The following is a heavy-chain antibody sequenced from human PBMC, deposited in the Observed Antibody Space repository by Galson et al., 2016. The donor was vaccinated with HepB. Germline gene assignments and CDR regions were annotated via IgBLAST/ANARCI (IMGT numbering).Heavy chain of an antibody. Sequence: LSLTCAVSGDSISNNNWWSWVRQPPGKGQEWIGEVFRSGDINYNPSLRSRVIISLDKSRNQVSLMMTSVTAADTAVYYCARDPGPRRGTYFDYWGQGALGTVSS. CDR1: GDSISNNNW. D-gene: IGHD1-7*01. CDR2: VFRSGDI. J-gene: IGHJ4*02. V-gene: IGHV4-4*02. CDR3: ARDPGPRRGTYFDY.